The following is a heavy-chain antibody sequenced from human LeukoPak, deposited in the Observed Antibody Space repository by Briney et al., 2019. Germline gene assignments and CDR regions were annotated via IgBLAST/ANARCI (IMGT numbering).Heavy chain of an antibody. CDR2: INPNSGGT. Sequence: ASVKVSCKASGYTFTGYYMHWVRQAPGQGLEWMGWINPNSGGTNYAQEFQGRVTMTRDTPISTVYMELSSLRSEDTAVYYCARDAPYCSSTSCYPQNWFDPWGQGTLVTVSS. CDR3: ARDAPYCSSTSCYPQNWFDP. CDR1: GYTFTGYY. D-gene: IGHD2-2*01. V-gene: IGHV1-2*02. J-gene: IGHJ5*02.